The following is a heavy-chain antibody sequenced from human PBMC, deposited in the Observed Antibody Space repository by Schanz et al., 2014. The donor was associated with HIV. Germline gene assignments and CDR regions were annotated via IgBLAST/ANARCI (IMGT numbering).Heavy chain of an antibody. J-gene: IGHJ6*02. CDR2: ISGSGGRT. CDR1: RLTFSSFW. V-gene: IGHV3-23*04. Sequence: EVKLVESGGGLVQPRGSLRVSCAASRLTFSSFWMSWVRLGPGKGLEWVSGISGSGGRTYYAEFVKGRFTISRDNSKNTLYLQMNSLRAEDTAVYYCAKEGRSYYDYYAMDVWGQGTTVTVSS. CDR3: AKEGRSYYDYYAMDV.